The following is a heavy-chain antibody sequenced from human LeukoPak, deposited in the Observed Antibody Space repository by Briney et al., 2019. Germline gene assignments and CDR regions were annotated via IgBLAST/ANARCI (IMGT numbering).Heavy chain of an antibody. D-gene: IGHD2-2*01. Sequence: ASVKVSCKASGYTFTSYGISWVRQAPGQGLEWMGWISAYNGNTNYAQKLQGRVTMTTDTSTSTAYMELRSLRSDDTAVYYCARDRGDIVVVPAAGPWGQGTLVTVSS. CDR1: GYTFTSYG. V-gene: IGHV1-18*01. CDR3: ARDRGDIVVVPAAGP. CDR2: ISAYNGNT. J-gene: IGHJ5*02.